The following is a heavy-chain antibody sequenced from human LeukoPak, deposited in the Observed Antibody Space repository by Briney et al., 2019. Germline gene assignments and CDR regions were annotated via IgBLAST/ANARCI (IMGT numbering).Heavy chain of an antibody. CDR3: ARIRDGYNDAYDI. J-gene: IGHJ3*02. CDR2: MNPGGDNT. D-gene: IGHD5-24*01. Sequence: ASENLSCNASGYTFTNNCIHWVRHAPRQRLGWMGLMNPGGDNTNYAQNFAGRVTMTRDTSARTVYMELSSLRSEDTAIYYCARIRDGYNDAYDIWGQGTVVTVPS. V-gene: IGHV1-46*01. CDR1: GYTFTNNC.